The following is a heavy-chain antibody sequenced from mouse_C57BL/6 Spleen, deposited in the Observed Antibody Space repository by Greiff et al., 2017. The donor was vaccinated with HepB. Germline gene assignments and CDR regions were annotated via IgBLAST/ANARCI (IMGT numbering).Heavy chain of an antibody. Sequence: VQLQQSGAELVRPGASVTLSCKASGYTFTDYEMHWVKQTPVHGLEWIGAIDPETGGTDYNQKFKGKAILTADNSSSTAYMELRSLTSEDSAVDYRTRLYYGNNDYWGQGTTLTVSS. V-gene: IGHV1-15*01. CDR2: IDPETGGT. CDR1: GYTFTDYE. J-gene: IGHJ2*01. D-gene: IGHD2-1*01. CDR3: TRLYYGNNDY.